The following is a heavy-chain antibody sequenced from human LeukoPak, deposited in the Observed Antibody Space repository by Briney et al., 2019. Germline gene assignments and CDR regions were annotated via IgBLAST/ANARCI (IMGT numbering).Heavy chain of an antibody. J-gene: IGHJ4*02. CDR1: GYTFSGYV. D-gene: IGHD3-10*01. V-gene: IGHV1-2*02. CDR2: IYPDRGGE. CDR3: ARDDCSGSESPTNAFDY. Sequence: ASVTVSCMASGYTFSGYVMHWVRQAPGQGLEGMGGIYPDRGGENYAQKVQGRVTMARDTSISTAYMDLSRLRSDDTAVYYCARDDCSGSESPTNAFDYWGQGTLVTVSS.